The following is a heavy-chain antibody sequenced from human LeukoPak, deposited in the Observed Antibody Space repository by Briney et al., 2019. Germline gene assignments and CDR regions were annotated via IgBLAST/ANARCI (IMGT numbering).Heavy chain of an antibody. CDR2: IKQDGSEK. CDR3: ARRVYDFWSGYLDY. V-gene: IGHV3-7*01. Sequence: GGSLRLSCAASGFTFSSYWMSWVRQAPGKGLEWVANIKQDGSEKYYVDSVKGRFTISRDNAKNSLYLRMNSLRAEDTAVYYCARRVYDFWSGYLDYWGQGTLVTVSS. CDR1: GFTFSSYW. D-gene: IGHD3-3*01. J-gene: IGHJ4*02.